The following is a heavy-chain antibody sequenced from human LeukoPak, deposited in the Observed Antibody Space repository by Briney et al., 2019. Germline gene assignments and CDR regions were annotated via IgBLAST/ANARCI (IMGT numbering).Heavy chain of an antibody. J-gene: IGHJ3*02. CDR1: GGTFSSYA. CDR2: IIPILGTA. V-gene: IGHV1-69*11. Sequence: GASVKVSCKASGGTFSSYAISWVRQAPGQGLEWMGRIIPILGTANYAQKFQGRVTITTDESTSTAYMQLSSLRSEDTAVYYCARDLTGTRDAFDIWGQGTMVTVSS. D-gene: IGHD1-20*01. CDR3: ARDLTGTRDAFDI.